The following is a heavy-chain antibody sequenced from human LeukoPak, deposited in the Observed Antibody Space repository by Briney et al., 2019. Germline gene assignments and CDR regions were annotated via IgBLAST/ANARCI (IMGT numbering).Heavy chain of an antibody. CDR1: GFTFSSYA. Sequence: PGGSLRLSCAASGFTFSSYAMSWVRQAPGKGLEWVSAISSSGGSTYYADSVKGRFTISRDNSKNTLYLQMNSLRAEDTAVYYCTRGAPIVLTPYYFDYWGQGTLVTVSS. D-gene: IGHD2-8*01. CDR3: TRGAPIVLTPYYFDY. J-gene: IGHJ4*02. V-gene: IGHV3-23*01. CDR2: ISSSGGST.